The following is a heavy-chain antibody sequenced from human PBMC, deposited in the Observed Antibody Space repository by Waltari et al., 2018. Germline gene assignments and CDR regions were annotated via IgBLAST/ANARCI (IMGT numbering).Heavy chain of an antibody. J-gene: IGHJ3*02. CDR2: IYYSGST. D-gene: IGHD3-10*01. V-gene: IGHV4-39*01. CDR1: GGSISSSSYY. Sequence: QLQLQESGPGLVKPSETLSLTCTVSGGSISSSSYYWGWIRQPPGKGLEWIGSIYYSGSTYDNPSLKSRVTISVDTSKNQFSLKLSSVTAADTAVYYCARTLEVLLWFGELLRAFDIWGQGTMVTVSS. CDR3: ARTLEVLLWFGELLRAFDI.